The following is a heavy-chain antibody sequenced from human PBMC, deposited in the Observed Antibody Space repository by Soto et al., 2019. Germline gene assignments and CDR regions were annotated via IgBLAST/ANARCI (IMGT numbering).Heavy chain of an antibody. CDR2: ISGSGGST. CDR1: GFTFSSYA. Sequence: EVQLLESGGGLVQPRGSLRLSCAASGFTFSSYAMSWVRQAPGKGLEWVSAISGSGGSTYYADSVKGRFTISRDNSKNTLYLQMNSLRAEDTAVYYCAKGEGYGDYAGDYFDYWGQGTLVTVSS. V-gene: IGHV3-23*01. D-gene: IGHD4-17*01. CDR3: AKGEGYGDYAGDYFDY. J-gene: IGHJ4*02.